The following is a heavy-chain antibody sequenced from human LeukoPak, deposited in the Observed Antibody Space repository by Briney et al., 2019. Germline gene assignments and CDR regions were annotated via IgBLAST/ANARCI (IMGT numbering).Heavy chain of an antibody. V-gene: IGHV4-34*01. Sequence: SETLSLTCTVSGGSISSYYGTWIRQPPGKGLEWIGEINHSGSTKYNPSLKSRVTISIDTSKNQFSLKVSSMTAADTAVYYCARGDAELFDYWGQGTLVTVSS. CDR3: ARGDAELFDY. J-gene: IGHJ4*02. D-gene: IGHD1-26*01. CDR1: GGSISSYY. CDR2: INHSGST.